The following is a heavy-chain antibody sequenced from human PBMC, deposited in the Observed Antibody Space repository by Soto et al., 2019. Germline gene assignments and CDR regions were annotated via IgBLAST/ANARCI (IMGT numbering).Heavy chain of an antibody. D-gene: IGHD3-22*01. CDR1: GYTFTSYY. V-gene: IGHV1-46*01. Sequence: ASVKVSCKASGYTFTSYYMHWVRQAPGQGLEWMGIINPSGGSTSYAQKFQGRVTMTRDTSTSTVYMELSSLRSEDTAVYYCATAPVISGYNSGEKRFDPWGQGTMVTVSS. CDR2: INPSGGST. CDR3: ATAPVISGYNSGEKRFDP. J-gene: IGHJ5*01.